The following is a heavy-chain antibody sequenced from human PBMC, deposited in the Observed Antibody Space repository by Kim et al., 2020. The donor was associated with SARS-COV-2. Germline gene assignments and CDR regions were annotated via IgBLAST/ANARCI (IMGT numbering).Heavy chain of an antibody. CDR3: ASGGTYYYGY. Sequence: GGSLRLSCAGSGFTFSSYAMSWVRQAPGKGLEWVSGISGSGGSTYYADSVKGRFTISRDNSKKMLSLQMKSLRDEDTAVYYCASGGTYYYGYWGQGTMVTVSS. D-gene: IGHD3-10*01. J-gene: IGHJ4*03. V-gene: IGHV3-23*01. CDR2: ISGSGGST. CDR1: GFTFSSYA.